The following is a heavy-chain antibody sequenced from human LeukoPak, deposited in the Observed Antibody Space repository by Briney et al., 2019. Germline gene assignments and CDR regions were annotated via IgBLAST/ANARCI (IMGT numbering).Heavy chain of an antibody. CDR3: ARHRGGRFSGSYCDY. CDR2: IFHTGST. J-gene: IGHJ4*02. V-gene: IGHV4-30-2*01. D-gene: IGHD1-26*01. Sequence: PSQTLSLTCSVSGGSIGSGIYSWSWIRQPPGKGLEWIGYIFHTGSTSYNPSLKSRVTISVDTSKNQFSLKLSSVTAADTAVYYCARHRGGRFSGSYCDYWGQGTLVTVSS. CDR1: GGSIGSGIYS.